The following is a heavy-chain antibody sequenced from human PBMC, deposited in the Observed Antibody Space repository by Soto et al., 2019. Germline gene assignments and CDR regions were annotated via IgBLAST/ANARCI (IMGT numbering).Heavy chain of an antibody. D-gene: IGHD2-21*02. CDR2: IYTSGST. CDR3: ARGGPYFGGDFLNWFDP. Sequence: PSKTLSLTCTVSGGSISSYYWSWIRQPAGKGLEWIGRIYTSGSTNYNPSLKSRVTMSVDTSKNQFSLKLSSVTAADTAVYYCARGGPYFGGDFLNWFDPWGQGTLVTVSS. CDR1: GGSISSYY. J-gene: IGHJ5*02. V-gene: IGHV4-4*07.